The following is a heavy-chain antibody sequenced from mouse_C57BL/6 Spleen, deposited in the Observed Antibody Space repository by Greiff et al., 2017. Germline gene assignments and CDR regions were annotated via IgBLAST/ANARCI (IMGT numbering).Heavy chain of an antibody. J-gene: IGHJ4*01. CDR1: GYTFTSYW. D-gene: IGHD1-1*01. CDR2: IHPNSGST. CDR3: ASPPPYCGSSDAMDY. V-gene: IGHV1-64*01. Sequence: QVQLQQPGAELVKPGASVKLSCKASGYTFTSYWMHWVKQRPGQGLEWIGMIHPNSGSTNYNEKFKSKATLTVDKASSTAYMQLSSLTSEDSAVYYCASPPPYCGSSDAMDYWGQGTSVTVSS.